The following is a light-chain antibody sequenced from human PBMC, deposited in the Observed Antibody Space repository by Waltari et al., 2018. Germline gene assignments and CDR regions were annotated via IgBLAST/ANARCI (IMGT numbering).Light chain of an antibody. Sequence: SVLTQPPSVSGTPGQRVTISCSGSTSNVGTNYVFWYQLLPGAAPRLLIYKNHQRPSGGPARCAGSKSGASASLAIRGLRSEDEGDYYCAVWEGSLKVFGAGTKVTVL. V-gene: IGLV1-47*01. CDR1: TSNVGTNY. CDR2: KNH. J-gene: IGLJ1*01. CDR3: AVWEGSLKV.